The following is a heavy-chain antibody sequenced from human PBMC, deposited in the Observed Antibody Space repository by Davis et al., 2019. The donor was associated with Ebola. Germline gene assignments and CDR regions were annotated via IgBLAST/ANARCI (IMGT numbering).Heavy chain of an antibody. Sequence: GESLKISCAASGFTFSSYAMHWVRQAPGKGLEWVAVISYDGSNKYYADSVKSRFTISRDNSKNTLYLQMNSLRAEDTAVYYCARQEGCSGGSCYPGWFDPWGQGTLVTVSS. V-gene: IGHV3-30-3*01. CDR3: ARQEGCSGGSCYPGWFDP. CDR1: GFTFSSYA. D-gene: IGHD2-15*01. CDR2: ISYDGSNK. J-gene: IGHJ5*02.